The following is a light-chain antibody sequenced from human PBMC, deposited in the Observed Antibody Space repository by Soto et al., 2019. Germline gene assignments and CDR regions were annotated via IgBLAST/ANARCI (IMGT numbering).Light chain of an antibody. V-gene: IGKV1-39*01. CDR3: QQSFSRPMYT. CDR2: DAS. J-gene: IGKJ2*01. Sequence: DIQMTQSPSSLSASVGDRVMITCRASQTISTYLNWYQQKPGTAPKLLIYDASTLQSGVPSRFSGSGSGTDFTLTISNLQPEDFATFYCQQSFSRPMYTFGQGTQVEIK. CDR1: QTISTY.